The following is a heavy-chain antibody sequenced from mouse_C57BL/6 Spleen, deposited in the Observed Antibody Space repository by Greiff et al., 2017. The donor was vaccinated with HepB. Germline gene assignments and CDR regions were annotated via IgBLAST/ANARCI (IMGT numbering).Heavy chain of an antibody. J-gene: IGHJ1*03. CDR1: GYTFTSYW. CDR2: IHPSDSDT. CDR3: AIGDYYGSKDWYFDV. Sequence: QVQLQQPGAELVKPGASVKVSCKASGYTFTSYWMHWVKQRPGQGLEWIGRIHPSDSDTNYNQKFKGKATLTVDKSSSTAYMQLSRLTSEDSAVYYWAIGDYYGSKDWYFDVWGTGTTVTVSS. D-gene: IGHD1-1*01. V-gene: IGHV1-74*01.